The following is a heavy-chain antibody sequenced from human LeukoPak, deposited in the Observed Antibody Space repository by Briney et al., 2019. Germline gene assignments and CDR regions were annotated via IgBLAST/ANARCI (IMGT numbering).Heavy chain of an antibody. Sequence: ASVKVSCKASGYTFTGYYMHWVRQAPGQGLEWMGWINPNSGGTNYAQKFQGRVTMTRDTSISTAYMELSRLRSDDTAVYYCARYDSSCYYYPSSSTDAFDIWGQGTMVTVSS. CDR3: ARYDSSCYYYPSSSTDAFDI. V-gene: IGHV1-2*02. J-gene: IGHJ3*02. CDR1: GYTFTGYY. D-gene: IGHD3-22*01. CDR2: INPNSGGT.